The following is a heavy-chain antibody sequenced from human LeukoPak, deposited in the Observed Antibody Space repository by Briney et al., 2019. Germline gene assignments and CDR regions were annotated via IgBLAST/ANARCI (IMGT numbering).Heavy chain of an antibody. D-gene: IGHD5-12*01. J-gene: IGHJ4*02. CDR2: INQDGSQT. V-gene: IGHV3-7*01. CDR1: GFVFSDYW. CDR3: ARDSTPRYGGYDGVF. Sequence: PGGSLRLSCTASGFVFSDYWMSWVRQAPGKGLEWLANINQDGSQTSYVGSVRGRLTVSRDNAKKSLYLEMNSLSPDDAAVYYCARDSTPRYGGYDGVFWGRGTLVTVSS.